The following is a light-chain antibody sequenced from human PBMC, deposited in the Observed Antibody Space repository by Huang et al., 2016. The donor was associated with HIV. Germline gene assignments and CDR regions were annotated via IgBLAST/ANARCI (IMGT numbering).Light chain of an antibody. V-gene: IGKV4-1*01. Sequence: DIVMTQSPDSLAVSLGERATINCRSSQSVLYSSNNKNYLAWYQQKPGQPPKLLIYWASSRQSGVPDRFSGSGSGTNFTLTINSLQTEDVAVYYCQHYYSSPPYTFGHGTKLEIK. CDR2: WAS. CDR3: QHYYSSPPYT. CDR1: QSVLYSSNNKNY. J-gene: IGKJ2*01.